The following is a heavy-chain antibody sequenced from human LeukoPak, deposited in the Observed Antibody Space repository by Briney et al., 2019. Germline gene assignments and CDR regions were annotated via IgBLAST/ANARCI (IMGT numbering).Heavy chain of an antibody. CDR2: IYYSGST. CDR1: GGSISSYY. J-gene: IGHJ5*02. D-gene: IGHD3-22*01. V-gene: IGHV4-59*08. Sequence: SETLSLTCTVSGGSISSYYWSWIRQPPGKGLEWIGYIYYSGSTNYNPSLKSRVTISVDTSKNQFSLKMTSVTAADTAVYYCARLHDSNGYHEGFDPWGQGILVTVSS. CDR3: ARLHDSNGYHEGFDP.